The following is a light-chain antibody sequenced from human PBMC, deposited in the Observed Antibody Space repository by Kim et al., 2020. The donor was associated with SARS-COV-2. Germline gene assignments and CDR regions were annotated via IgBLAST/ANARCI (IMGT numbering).Light chain of an antibody. V-gene: IGLV4-69*01. CDR3: QTWDTGIHV. Sequence: QPVLTQSPSASASLGASVKLTCTLSSGHSRNAIAWHQQQPERGPRYLMKLNSDGSHTKGDGIPDRFSGSSSGAERYLTISSLQSVDEADYYCQTWDTGIHVFGGWTQLT. CDR1: SGHSRNA. CDR2: LNSDGSH. J-gene: IGLJ3*02.